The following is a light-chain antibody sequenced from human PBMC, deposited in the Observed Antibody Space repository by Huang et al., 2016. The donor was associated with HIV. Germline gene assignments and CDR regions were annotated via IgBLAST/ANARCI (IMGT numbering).Light chain of an antibody. Sequence: EIVMTQSPATLSVSPGERATLSCRASQSVGSNLAWYQQKPGQDPRLLLFGASTRATGIAARFSGSGSGTEFTLTISSLQSEDVAVYHCQQYNNWPRGTFGQGTKVEIK. J-gene: IGKJ1*01. CDR3: QQYNNWPRGT. CDR2: GAS. V-gene: IGKV3-15*01. CDR1: QSVGSN.